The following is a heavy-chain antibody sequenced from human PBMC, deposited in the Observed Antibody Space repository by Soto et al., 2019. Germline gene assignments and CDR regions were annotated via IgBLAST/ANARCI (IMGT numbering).Heavy chain of an antibody. V-gene: IGHV4-34*01. Sequence: SETLSLTCAVYGGSFSGYYWSWIRQPPGKGLEWIGEINHSGSTNYNPSLKSRVTISVDTSKNQFSLKLSSVTAADTAVYYCASYRYCSGGSCFASFDYWGQGTLVTVSS. CDR1: GGSFSGYY. CDR3: ASYRYCSGGSCFASFDY. D-gene: IGHD2-15*01. CDR2: INHSGST. J-gene: IGHJ4*02.